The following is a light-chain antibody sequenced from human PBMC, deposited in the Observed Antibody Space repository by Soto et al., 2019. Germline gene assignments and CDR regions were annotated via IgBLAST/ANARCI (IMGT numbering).Light chain of an antibody. CDR3: QHYTMYSPWT. V-gene: IGKV1-5*01. CDR2: DVS. Sequence: DIQVTQSPSTLSASVGDRVTITCRASQPIRTWLAWYQQRPGKAPKLLIYDVSSLQSGVPSRFSGSGSGTEFTLTISSLQPDDFATYYCQHYTMYSPWTFGQGTKVDNK. CDR1: QPIRTW. J-gene: IGKJ1*01.